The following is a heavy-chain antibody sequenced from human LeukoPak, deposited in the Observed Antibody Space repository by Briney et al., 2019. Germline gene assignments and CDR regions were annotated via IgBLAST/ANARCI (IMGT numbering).Heavy chain of an antibody. CDR1: GGSISSYY. CDR2: IYTSGST. D-gene: IGHD5-12*01. J-gene: IGHJ4*02. CDR3: ASSTRPKEYSGYDTLDY. Sequence: KPSETLSLTCTVSGGSISSYYWSWIRQPAGKGLEWIGRIYTSGSTNYNPSLKSRVTMSVDTSKNQFSLKLSSVTAADTAVYYCASSTRPKEYSGYDTLDYWGQGTLVTVSS. V-gene: IGHV4-4*07.